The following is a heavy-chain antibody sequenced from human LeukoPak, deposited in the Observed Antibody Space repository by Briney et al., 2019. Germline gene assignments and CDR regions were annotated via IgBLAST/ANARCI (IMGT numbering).Heavy chain of an antibody. CDR2: ISYDGSNK. D-gene: IGHD1-14*01. CDR3: ASTTPGTVSDFDY. CDR1: GFTFSSYA. J-gene: IGHJ4*02. Sequence: PGGSLRLSCAASGFTFSSYAMHWVRQAPGKGLEWVAVISYDGSNKYYADSVKGRFTISRDNSKNTLYLQMNSLRAEDTAVYYCASTTPGTVSDFDYWGQGTLVTVSS. V-gene: IGHV3-30*04.